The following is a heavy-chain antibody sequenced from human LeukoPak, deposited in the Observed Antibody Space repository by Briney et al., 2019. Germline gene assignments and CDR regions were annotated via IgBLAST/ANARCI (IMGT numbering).Heavy chain of an antibody. D-gene: IGHD1-26*01. J-gene: IGHJ4*02. CDR2: INGGSGNT. V-gene: IGHV1-3*01. CDR1: GYTFTNYA. CDR3: ARAWVSSSFVYWESAYFDF. Sequence: ASVKVSCKASGYTFTNYAIHWVRQAPGQRLEWMGWINGGSGNTKYSQNFQGRVTITRDASASTAYMELRSLRCEDTAVYYCARAWVSSSFVYWESAYFDFWGQGTLVTVSS.